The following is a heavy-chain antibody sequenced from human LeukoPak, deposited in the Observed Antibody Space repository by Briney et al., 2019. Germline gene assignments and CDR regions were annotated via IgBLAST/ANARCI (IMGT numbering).Heavy chain of an antibody. D-gene: IGHD3-10*01. CDR1: GGSFSGYY. J-gene: IGHJ6*02. CDR2: INHSGST. Sequence: SETLSLTCDVYGGSFSGYYWSWIGQPPGKGLEWIGEINHSGSTNYNPSLTSGVTISVDTSKNQFSLKLSSVTAADTAVYYCARGLRGRLYYGSGSYYKTPSYGMDVWGQGTTVTVSS. V-gene: IGHV4-34*01. CDR3: ARGLRGRLYYGSGSYYKTPSYGMDV.